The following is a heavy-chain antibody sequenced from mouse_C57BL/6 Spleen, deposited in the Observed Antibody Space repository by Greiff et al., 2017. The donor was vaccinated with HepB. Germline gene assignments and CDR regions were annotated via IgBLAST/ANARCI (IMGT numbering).Heavy chain of an antibody. Sequence: QVQLKQPGAELVKPGASVKVSCKASGYTFTSYWMHWVKQRPGQGLEWIGRIHPSDSDTNYNQKFKGKATLTVDKSSSTAYMQLSSLTSEDSAVYYCAIGFYYGSSPAWFAYWGQGTLVTVSA. CDR3: AIGFYYGSSPAWFAY. J-gene: IGHJ3*01. CDR1: GYTFTSYW. CDR2: IHPSDSDT. D-gene: IGHD1-1*01. V-gene: IGHV1-74*01.